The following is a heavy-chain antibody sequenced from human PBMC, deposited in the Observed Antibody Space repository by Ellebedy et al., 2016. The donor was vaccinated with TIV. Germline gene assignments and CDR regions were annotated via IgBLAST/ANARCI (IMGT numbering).Heavy chain of an antibody. J-gene: IGHJ5*02. CDR1: GGSISNDYY. V-gene: IGHV4-38-2*02. CDR2: IYYSGSA. Sequence: MPSETLSLTCTVSGGSISNDYYWNWIRQPPGKGLEWIGSIYYSGSAYYNPSLKSRVTVSVDTSKNQFSLNLSSVTAADTAVYYCARDPALPRGRFDTWGQGTLVTVSS. CDR3: ARDPALPRGRFDT.